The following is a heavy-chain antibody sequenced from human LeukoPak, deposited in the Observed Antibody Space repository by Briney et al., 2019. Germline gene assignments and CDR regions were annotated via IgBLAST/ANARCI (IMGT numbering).Heavy chain of an antibody. CDR2: IYYSGNT. V-gene: IGHV4-39*02. CDR1: GGSISSSSYY. D-gene: IGHD1-14*01. Sequence: PSETLSLTCTVSGGSISSSSYYWDWIRQPPGKGLEWIGSIYYSGNTYYNPSLKSRVTISVDTSKNQFSLKLSSVTAADTAVYYCARDPGLTSYYYYMDVWGKGTTVTVSS. CDR3: ARDPGLTSYYYYMDV. J-gene: IGHJ6*03.